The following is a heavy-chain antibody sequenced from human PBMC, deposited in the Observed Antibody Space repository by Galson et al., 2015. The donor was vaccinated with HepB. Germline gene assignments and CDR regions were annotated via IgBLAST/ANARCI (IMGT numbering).Heavy chain of an antibody. D-gene: IGHD6-13*01. J-gene: IGHJ5*02. V-gene: IGHV1-69*13. Sequence: SVKVSCKASGGTFSSYAISWVRQAPGQGLEWMGGIIPIFGTANYAQKFQGRVTITADESTSTAYMELSSLRSEDTAVYYCASGYSSSWADNWFDPWGQGTLVTVSS. CDR3: ASGYSSSWADNWFDP. CDR1: GGTFSSYA. CDR2: IIPIFGTA.